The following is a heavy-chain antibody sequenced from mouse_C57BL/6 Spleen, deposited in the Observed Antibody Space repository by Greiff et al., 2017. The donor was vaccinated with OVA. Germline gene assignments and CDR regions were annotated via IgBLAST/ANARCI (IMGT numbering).Heavy chain of an antibody. Sequence: QVTLKESGPGILQPSQTLSLACTFSGISLSTSGMGLSWLRKPSGKALEWLASIWNNDNYYNPSLKSRLTISKETSNYQVFLKLTSVDTADSATYYGAWRELRMVTTGTSLYYYAMDYWGQGTSVTVSS. CDR3: WRELRMVTTGTSLYYYAMDY. D-gene: IGHD2-2*01. V-gene: IGHV8-2*01. CDR2: WNNDNY. CDR1: ISLSTSGMGL. J-gene: IGHJ4*01.